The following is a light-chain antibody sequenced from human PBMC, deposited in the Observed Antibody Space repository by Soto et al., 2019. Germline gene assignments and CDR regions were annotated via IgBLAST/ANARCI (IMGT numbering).Light chain of an antibody. CDR1: SSNIGAGYD. CDR2: GNS. CDR3: QSYDNSLSGWV. V-gene: IGLV1-40*01. Sequence: QLVLTQPPSVSGAPGQRVTISCTGSSSNIGAGYDVHWYQQLPGTAPKLLIYGNSNRPSGVPDRFSGSKSGTSASLAITGLQAEDEADYYCQSYDNSLSGWVFGGGTKLTVL. J-gene: IGLJ3*02.